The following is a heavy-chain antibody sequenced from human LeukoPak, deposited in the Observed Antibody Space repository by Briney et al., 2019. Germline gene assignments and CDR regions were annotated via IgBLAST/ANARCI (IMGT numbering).Heavy chain of an antibody. J-gene: IGHJ4*02. Sequence: ASVKVSCKASGYTFTSYAMHWVRQAPGQRLEWMRWINAGNGNTKYSQKFQGRVTITRDTSASTAYMELSSLRSEDTAVYYCARGGLVVAATIDYWGQGTLVTVSS. CDR1: GYTFTSYA. V-gene: IGHV1-3*01. CDR2: INAGNGNT. CDR3: ARGGLVVAATIDY. D-gene: IGHD2-15*01.